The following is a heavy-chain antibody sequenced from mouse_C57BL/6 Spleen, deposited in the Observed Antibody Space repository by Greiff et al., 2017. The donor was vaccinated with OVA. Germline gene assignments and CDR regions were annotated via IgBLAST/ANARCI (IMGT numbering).Heavy chain of an antibody. D-gene: IGHD1-1*01. CDR1: GFTFSDYG. Sequence: EVQLVESGGGLVKPGGSLKLSCAASGFTFSDYGMHWVRQAPEKGLEWVAYISSGSSTIYYADTVKGRFTISRDNAKNTLFLQMTSLRSEDTAMYYCAKGGVVDAMDYWGQGTSVTVSS. CDR3: AKGGVVDAMDY. J-gene: IGHJ4*01. CDR2: ISSGSSTI. V-gene: IGHV5-17*01.